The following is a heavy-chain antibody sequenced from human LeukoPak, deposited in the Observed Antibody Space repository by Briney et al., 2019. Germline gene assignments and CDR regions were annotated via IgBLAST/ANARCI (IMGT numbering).Heavy chain of an antibody. J-gene: IGHJ5*02. D-gene: IGHD2-15*01. Sequence: TGGSLRLSCAASGFTFSSYTMNWVRQAPGKGLEWVSSITTSSSYIYYAGSVKGRFTISRDDAKNSLYLQMNSLRSEDTAVYYCARDRYCSGGSCYRPNWFDPWGQGTLVTVSS. CDR2: ITTSSSYI. V-gene: IGHV3-21*04. CDR1: GFTFSSYT. CDR3: ARDRYCSGGSCYRPNWFDP.